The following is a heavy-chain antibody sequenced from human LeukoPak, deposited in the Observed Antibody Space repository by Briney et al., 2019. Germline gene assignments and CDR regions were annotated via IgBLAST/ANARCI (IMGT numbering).Heavy chain of an antibody. V-gene: IGHV5-51*01. Sequence: GESLKISCKGSGYSFTSYWIGWVRPMPGKGLEWMGIIYPRDSDTRYSPSFQGQVTISADKSISTAYLQWSSLKASDTAMYFCARLGYYGSGTFGLPDAFDIWGQGTMVTVSS. CDR1: GYSFTSYW. D-gene: IGHD3-10*01. CDR3: ARLGYYGSGTFGLPDAFDI. J-gene: IGHJ3*02. CDR2: IYPRDSDT.